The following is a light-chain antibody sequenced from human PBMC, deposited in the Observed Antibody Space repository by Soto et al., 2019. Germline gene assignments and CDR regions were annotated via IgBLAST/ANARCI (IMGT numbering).Light chain of an antibody. Sequence: NFMLTQPHSVSESQGKTVTISCTRSSGSIVSNYVQWYQQRPGSSPTTVIYEDNQRPSGVPDRFSGSIDSSSNSASLTISGLKTEDEADYCCQSYDSSNQGVLGGGTKLTVL. CDR1: SGSIVSNY. V-gene: IGLV6-57*01. CDR3: QSYDSSNQGV. J-gene: IGLJ3*02. CDR2: EDN.